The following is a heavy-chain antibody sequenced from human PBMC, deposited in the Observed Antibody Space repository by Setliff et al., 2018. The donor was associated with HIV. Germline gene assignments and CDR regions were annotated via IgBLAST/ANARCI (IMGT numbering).Heavy chain of an antibody. J-gene: IGHJ4*02. D-gene: IGHD3-10*01. CDR2: IYANGYA. V-gene: IGHV4-4*07. CDR1: GDSVRNYY. CDR3: ARILISYGSGTHKYLEY. Sequence: SETLSLTCSVSGDSVRNYYWSWIRQPAGKGLEYIGRIYANGYANYNPSLKSRGTMSVDTSKNQFSLNLTSVTAADTATYYCARILISYGSGTHKYLEYWGQGTVVTVSS.